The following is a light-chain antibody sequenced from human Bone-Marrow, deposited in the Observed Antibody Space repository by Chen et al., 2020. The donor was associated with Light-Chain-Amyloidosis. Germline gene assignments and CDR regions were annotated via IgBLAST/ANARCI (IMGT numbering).Light chain of an antibody. CDR3: QQYNSSPYT. Sequence: DIQMTQSPSALSASVVDRVPITCRASQSISSWLAWYQQQPGKAPKILIYKASGLESGVPSRFSGSGSGTEFTLTITSLQPDDSATYYCQQYNSSPYTFGQGTKMEIK. J-gene: IGKJ2*01. V-gene: IGKV1-5*03. CDR2: KAS. CDR1: QSISSW.